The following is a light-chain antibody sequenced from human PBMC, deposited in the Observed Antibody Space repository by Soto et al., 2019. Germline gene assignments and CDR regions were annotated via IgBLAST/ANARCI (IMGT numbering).Light chain of an antibody. V-gene: IGLV2-11*01. CDR3: SSYGGSNNYVV. Sequence: QSALTQPRSVSGSPGQSVTISCTGTNSDVGGYNFVSWYQQLPGKAPKLMISAVSQRPSGVPDRFSGSKSGNTASLTISGLQAEDEADYYCSSYGGSNNYVVFGGGTKLTVL. CDR1: NSDVGGYNF. J-gene: IGLJ2*01. CDR2: AVS.